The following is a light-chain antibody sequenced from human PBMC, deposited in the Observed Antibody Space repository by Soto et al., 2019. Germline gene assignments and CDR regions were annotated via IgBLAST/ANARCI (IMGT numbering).Light chain of an antibody. J-gene: IGKJ2*03. CDR3: QQSHSTYS. CDR1: QNIDTY. V-gene: IGKV1-39*01. Sequence: DVQMTQSPSFLSASVGDTVTITCRASQNIDTYLSWYHQRPGNAPKLLIYLASGLHSGVPSRFSGSGSGTDFTLTISNLQPEDFATYYCQQSHSTYSFGQGTKVDIK. CDR2: LAS.